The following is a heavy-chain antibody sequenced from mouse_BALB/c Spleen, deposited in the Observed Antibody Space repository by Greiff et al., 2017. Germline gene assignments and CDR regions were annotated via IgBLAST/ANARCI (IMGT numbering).Heavy chain of an antibody. J-gene: IGHJ4*01. D-gene: IGHD2-3*01. CDR1: GFTFSSFG. CDR2: ISSGSSTI. CDR3: ARGKSIYDGYNYAMDY. Sequence: EVKVVESGGGLVQPGGSRKLSCAASGFTFSSFGMHWVRQAPEKGLEWVAYISSGSSTIYYADTVKGRFTISRDNPKNTLFLQMTSLRSEDTAMYYCARGKSIYDGYNYAMDYWGQGTSVTVSS. V-gene: IGHV5-17*02.